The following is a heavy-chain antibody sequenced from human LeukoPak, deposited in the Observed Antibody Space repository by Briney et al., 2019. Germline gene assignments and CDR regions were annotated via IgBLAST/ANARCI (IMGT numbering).Heavy chain of an antibody. J-gene: IGHJ4*02. Sequence: SQTLSLTCTVSGGSISSGGYSWSWIRQHPGKGLEWIGYIYYSGITYYNPSLKSRVTIPVDTSKNQFSLKLSSVTAADTAVYYCARAGISGIYYFDYWGQGTLVTVSS. V-gene: IGHV4-31*03. CDR2: IYYSGIT. D-gene: IGHD3-10*01. CDR3: ARAGISGIYYFDY. CDR1: GGSISSGGYS.